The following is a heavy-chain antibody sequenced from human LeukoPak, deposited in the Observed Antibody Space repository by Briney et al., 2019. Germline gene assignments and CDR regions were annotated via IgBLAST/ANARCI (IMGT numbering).Heavy chain of an antibody. Sequence: KPSETLSLTCTVSGGSINSFYWSWIRQPAGKGLEWIGRIYTSGSTNYSPSLKSRVTMSVDTSKNQFSLKLSSVTAADTAVYYCARDVVAAVGSFDYWGQGTQVTVSS. D-gene: IGHD2-2*01. J-gene: IGHJ4*02. V-gene: IGHV4-4*07. CDR3: ARDVVAAVGSFDY. CDR1: GGSINSFY. CDR2: IYTSGST.